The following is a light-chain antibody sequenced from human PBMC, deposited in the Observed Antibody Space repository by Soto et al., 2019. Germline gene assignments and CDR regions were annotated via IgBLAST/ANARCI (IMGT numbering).Light chain of an antibody. J-gene: IGLJ3*02. Sequence: QSALTQPASVSGSPGQSITIACTGSGRSYNLVSWFQQSPVKAPKLIIYEDNKRPSGVSNRFSGSKSGNTASLTISGLQPEDEADYYCCSYADSTTVVFGGGTKVTVL. CDR3: CSYADSTTVV. V-gene: IGLV2-23*01. CDR2: EDN. CDR1: GRSYNL.